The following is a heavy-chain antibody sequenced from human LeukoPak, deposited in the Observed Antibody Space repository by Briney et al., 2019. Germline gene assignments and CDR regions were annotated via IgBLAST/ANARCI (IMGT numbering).Heavy chain of an antibody. CDR3: ARRGYSSPLDY. V-gene: IGHV3-7*01. Sequence: GGSLRLSCVVSGFTLSSYWMTWVRQTPGKGLEWVANIKQDGSEKYYVDSVKGRFTISRDNAKNSLYLQMNSLRAEDTAVYYCARRGYSSPLDYWGQGTLVTVSS. D-gene: IGHD6-13*01. CDR2: IKQDGSEK. J-gene: IGHJ4*02. CDR1: GFTLSSYW.